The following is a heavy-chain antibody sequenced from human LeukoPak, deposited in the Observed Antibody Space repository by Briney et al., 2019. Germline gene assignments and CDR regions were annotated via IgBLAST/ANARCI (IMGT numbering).Heavy chain of an antibody. D-gene: IGHD3-22*01. CDR2: ISDSGGRT. CDR1: GITLSNYG. V-gene: IGHV3-23*01. CDR3: AKRGVVIRVILVGFHKEAYYFDS. J-gene: IGHJ4*02. Sequence: GGSLRLSCAVSGITLSNYGMSWVRQAPGKGLEWVADISDSGGRTNYADSVKGRFTISRDNPKHTLYLQMNSLRAEDTAVYFCAKRGVVIRVILVGFHKEAYYFDSWGQGALVTVSS.